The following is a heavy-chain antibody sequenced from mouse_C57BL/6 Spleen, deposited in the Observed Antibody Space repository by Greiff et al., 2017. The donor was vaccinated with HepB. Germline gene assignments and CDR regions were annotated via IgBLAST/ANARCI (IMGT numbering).Heavy chain of an antibody. Sequence: QVQLKQSGAELARPGASVKLSCKASGYTFTSYGISWVKQRTGQGLEWIGEIYPRSGNTYYNEKFKGKATLTADKSSSTAYMELRSLTSEDSAVYFCARILGLGDAMDYWGQGTSVTVSS. J-gene: IGHJ4*01. CDR2: IYPRSGNT. V-gene: IGHV1-81*01. D-gene: IGHD4-1*01. CDR1: GYTFTSYG. CDR3: ARILGLGDAMDY.